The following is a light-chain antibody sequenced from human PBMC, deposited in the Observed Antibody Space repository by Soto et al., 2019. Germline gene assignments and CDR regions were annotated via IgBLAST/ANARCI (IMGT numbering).Light chain of an antibody. J-gene: IGLJ3*02. CDR1: SGSIASSY. V-gene: IGLV6-57*03. CDR2: EDN. CDR3: QSYDSSSWV. Sequence: NFMLTQPHSVSESPGKTVTISCTRSSGSIASSYVQWYQQRPGSAPTTVIYEDNQRPSGVPDRFSGSIDSSSNSASPTISGLKTEDEADYYCQSYDSSSWVFGGGTKLTVL.